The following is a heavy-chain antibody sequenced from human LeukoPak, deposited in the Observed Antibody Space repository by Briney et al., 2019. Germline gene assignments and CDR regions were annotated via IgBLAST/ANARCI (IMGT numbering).Heavy chain of an antibody. V-gene: IGHV4-30-4*01. D-gene: IGHD3-16*01. CDR1: GGPLSSGDYY. CDR3: ARATYDYVWGAIPYPGTWGFDI. CDR2: IYYSGGT. Sequence: SGTLSLTCTVSGGPLSSGDYYWVWFRQPQGKGLEGLGYIYYSGGTYYNPSLKSRVTISVDTSKNQFSLKLSSVTAADTAVYYCARATYDYVWGAIPYPGTWGFDIWGQGTMVTVSS. J-gene: IGHJ3*02.